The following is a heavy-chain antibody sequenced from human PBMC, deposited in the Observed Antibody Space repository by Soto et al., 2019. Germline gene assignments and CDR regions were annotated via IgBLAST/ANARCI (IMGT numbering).Heavy chain of an antibody. D-gene: IGHD1-26*01. CDR3: ARNLGEVGAPSGFDY. Sequence: SVKVSCKASGGTFSSYAISWVRQAPGQGLEWMGGIIPIFGTANYAQKFQGRVTITADESTSTAYMELSSLRSEDTAVYYCARNLGEVGAPSGFDYWGQGTLVTVSS. V-gene: IGHV1-69*13. CDR1: GGTFSSYA. J-gene: IGHJ4*02. CDR2: IIPIFGTA.